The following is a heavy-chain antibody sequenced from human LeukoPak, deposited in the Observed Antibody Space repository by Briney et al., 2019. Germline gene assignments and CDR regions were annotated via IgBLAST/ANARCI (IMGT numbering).Heavy chain of an antibody. J-gene: IGHJ4*02. V-gene: IGHV1-8*01. CDR1: GYTFTSYD. D-gene: IGHD2/OR15-2a*01. CDR3: ALGRNFLYYFDY. Sequence: GASVKVSCKASGYTFTSYDLSWVRQATGQGLEWMGWMNPNSGNTGYAQKFQGRITMTRDTSITTAYMELSSLKSEDTAVYYCALGRNFLYYFDYWGQGTLVTVSS. CDR2: MNPNSGNT.